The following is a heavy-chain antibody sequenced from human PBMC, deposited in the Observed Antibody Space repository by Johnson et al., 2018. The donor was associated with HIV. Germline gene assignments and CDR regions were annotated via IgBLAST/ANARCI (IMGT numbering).Heavy chain of an antibody. CDR2: ISYDGSNK. Sequence: QVQLVESGGGVVQPGGSLKLSCAASGFTFSSYAMHWVRQAPGKGLEWVAVISYDGSNKYYADSVKGRFTISRDNSKNTLFLQMNSLRAEDTAVYYCAKGGCGGDCYSPYLFDIWGQGTMVTVSS. J-gene: IGHJ3*02. D-gene: IGHD2-21*01. CDR3: AKGGCGGDCYSPYLFDI. CDR1: GFTFSSYA. V-gene: IGHV3-30-3*01.